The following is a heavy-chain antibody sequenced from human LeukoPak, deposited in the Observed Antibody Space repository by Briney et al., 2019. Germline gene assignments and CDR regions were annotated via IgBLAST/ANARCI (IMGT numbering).Heavy chain of an antibody. CDR2: ISYDGSNK. CDR1: GFTFSSCA. J-gene: IGHJ4*02. D-gene: IGHD3-10*01. CDR3: ARDEGPYGEFDY. V-gene: IGHV3-30-3*01. Sequence: GGSLRLSCAASGFTFSSCAVQWVRQAPVKGLEWVAVISYDGSNKYYADSLKGRFTISRDNSKNTLYLQMNSLRAEDTAVYYCARDEGPYGEFDYWGQGTLVTVSS.